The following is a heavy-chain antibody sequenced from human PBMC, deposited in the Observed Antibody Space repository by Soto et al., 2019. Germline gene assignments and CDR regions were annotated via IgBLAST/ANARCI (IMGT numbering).Heavy chain of an antibody. J-gene: IGHJ4*02. D-gene: IGHD3-22*01. CDR1: GGSISSGDYY. CDR2: IYYSGST. Sequence: SETLSLTCTVSGGSISSGDYYWSWIRQPPGKGLEWIGYIYYSGSTYYNPSLKSRVTISVDTSKNQFSLKLSSVTAADTAVYCCARVLPYYYDSSGLGYFDYWGQGTLVTVSS. V-gene: IGHV4-30-4*01. CDR3: ARVLPYYYDSSGLGYFDY.